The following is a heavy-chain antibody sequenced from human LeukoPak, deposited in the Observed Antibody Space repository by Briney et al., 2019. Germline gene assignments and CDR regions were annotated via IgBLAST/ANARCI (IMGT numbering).Heavy chain of an antibody. Sequence: SETLSLTCTVSGGSISSYYWSWIRQPPAKGLEWSGYIYDSGSTNYNPSLKSRVTISVDTSKHQFSLKLGSVTAADTAVYYCARGGSGYDSFYYYGMDVWGQGTTVTVSS. D-gene: IGHD5-12*01. CDR3: ARGGSGYDSFYYYGMDV. CDR2: IYDSGST. V-gene: IGHV4-59*01. CDR1: GGSISSYY. J-gene: IGHJ6*02.